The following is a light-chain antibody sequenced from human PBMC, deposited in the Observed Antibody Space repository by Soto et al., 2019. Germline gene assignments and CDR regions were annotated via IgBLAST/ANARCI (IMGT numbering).Light chain of an antibody. CDR1: QSVSTY. CDR3: QQRNNWPPLT. CDR2: DAS. V-gene: IGKV3-11*01. Sequence: EIVLTQSPSTLSLSPGERATLSCRASQSVSTYLAWYQQKPGQAPRLLIYDASNRATGIPARFSGSGSGTDDSLTTSSLEHDDFAVYYCQQRNNWPPLTFGEGTKLEIK. J-gene: IGKJ4*01.